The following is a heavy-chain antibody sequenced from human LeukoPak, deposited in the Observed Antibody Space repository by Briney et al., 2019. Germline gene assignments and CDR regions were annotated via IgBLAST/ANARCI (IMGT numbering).Heavy chain of an antibody. J-gene: IGHJ6*02. V-gene: IGHV3-23*01. CDR3: TRGITMVRGHYYYGMDV. Sequence: GGSLRLSCAASGFTFSSYAMSWVRQAPGKGLEWVSAISGSGGSTYYADSVKGRFTISRDNSKNTLYLQMNSLKTEDTAVYYCTRGITMVRGHYYYGMDVWGQGTTVTVSS. CDR2: ISGSGGST. D-gene: IGHD3-10*01. CDR1: GFTFSSYA.